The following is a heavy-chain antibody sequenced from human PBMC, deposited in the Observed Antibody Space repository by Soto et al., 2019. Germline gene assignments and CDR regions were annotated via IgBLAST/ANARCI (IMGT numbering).Heavy chain of an antibody. V-gene: IGHV4-59*01. CDR1: GGSTTSYH. CDR2: TSYTGNT. D-gene: IGHD4-17*01. CDR3: ARTTAVPNTLRSRYFFDY. Sequence: TLSLTCIVSGGSTTSYHWSWIRQFPGKGLEWIAYTSYTGNTNYNPSLKSRVTISVDLSKNQFSLRLSSVTTADTALYYCARTTAVPNTLRSRYFFDYWGPGTLVTVSS. J-gene: IGHJ4*02.